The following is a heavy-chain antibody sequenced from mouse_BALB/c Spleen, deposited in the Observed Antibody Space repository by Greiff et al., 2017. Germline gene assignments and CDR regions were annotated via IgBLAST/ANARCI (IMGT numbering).Heavy chain of an antibody. CDR2: ISSGGSYT. CDR3: ASLITTVVAKGYFDY. CDR1: GFTFSSYA. J-gene: IGHJ2*01. D-gene: IGHD1-1*01. Sequence: LMESGGGLVKPGGSLKLSCAASGFTFSSYAMSWVRQTPEKRLEWVATISSGGSYTYYPDSVKGRFTISRDNAKNTLYLQMSSLRSEDTAMYYCASLITTVVAKGYFDYWGQGTTLTVSS. V-gene: IGHV5-9-3*01.